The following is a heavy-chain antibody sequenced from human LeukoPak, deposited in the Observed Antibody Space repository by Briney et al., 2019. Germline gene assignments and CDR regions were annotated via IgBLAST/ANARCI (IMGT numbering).Heavy chain of an antibody. Sequence: PGGSLRLSCAASGFTFSSYGMHWVRQAPGKGLEWVAFIRYDGSNKYYADSVKGRFTISRDNSKNTLCLQMNSLRAEDTAVYYCAKTYYDFWGSYYPFDPWGQGTLVTVSS. CDR1: GFTFSSYG. CDR3: AKTYYDFWGSYYPFDP. V-gene: IGHV3-30*02. CDR2: IRYDGSNK. D-gene: IGHD3-3*01. J-gene: IGHJ5*02.